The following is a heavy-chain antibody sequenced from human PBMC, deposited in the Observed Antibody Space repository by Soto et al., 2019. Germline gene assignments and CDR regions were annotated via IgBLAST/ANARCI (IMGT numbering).Heavy chain of an antibody. CDR2: IYWNDDK. J-gene: IGHJ5*02. V-gene: IGHV2-5*01. CDR1: GFSLSTSGVG. Sequence: QITLKESGPPLVKPTQTLTLTCTFSGFSLSTSGVGVGWIRQPPGKALEWLALIYWNDDKRYSPSLKSRLTITKDTSKNQVVLTMTNMDPVDTATYYCAHVTYYDSSGYYDWFDPWGQGTLVTVSS. D-gene: IGHD3-22*01. CDR3: AHVTYYDSSGYYDWFDP.